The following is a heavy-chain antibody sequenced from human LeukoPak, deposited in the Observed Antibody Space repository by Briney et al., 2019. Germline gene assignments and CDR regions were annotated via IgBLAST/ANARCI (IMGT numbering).Heavy chain of an antibody. Sequence: SETLSLTCTVSGGSISSYYWTWIRQPPGKGLEWIGEINHSGSTNYNPSLKSRVTISVDTSKNQFSLKLSSVTAADTAVYYCARAGIAAAGTIRGVKYFQHWGQGTLVTASS. J-gene: IGHJ1*01. CDR2: INHSGST. V-gene: IGHV4-34*01. CDR3: ARAGIAAAGTIRGVKYFQH. D-gene: IGHD6-13*01. CDR1: GGSISSYY.